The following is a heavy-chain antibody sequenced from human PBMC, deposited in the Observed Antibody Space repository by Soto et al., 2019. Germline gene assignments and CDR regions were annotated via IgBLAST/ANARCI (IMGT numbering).Heavy chain of an antibody. V-gene: IGHV3-48*01. CDR2: ISSSSSTI. CDR1: GFTFSTYS. J-gene: IGHJ6*02. Sequence: GGSLRLSCAASGFTFSTYSMNWVRQAPGKGLEWVSYISSSSSTIFYTDSVKGRFTVSRDNAKNSLYLQMNSLRAEDTAVYYCAREMAAPSDQYYGLDVWGQGTTVTGSS. D-gene: IGHD6-13*01. CDR3: AREMAAPSDQYYGLDV.